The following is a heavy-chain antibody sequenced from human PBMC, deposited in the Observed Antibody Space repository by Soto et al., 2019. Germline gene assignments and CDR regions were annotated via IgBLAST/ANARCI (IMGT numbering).Heavy chain of an antibody. Sequence: QVQLVQSGAEVKKPGASVKVSCKASGYTFTSYGISWVRQAPGQGLEWMGWISAYNGNTNYAQKLQGRVTMTTDTSTSTAYMEVRSLRSDDTAVYYCGRGDGPPPEHVLLWFGADGKYYYYGMDVWGQGTTVTVSS. J-gene: IGHJ6*02. CDR1: GYTFTSYG. D-gene: IGHD3-10*01. V-gene: IGHV1-18*01. CDR2: ISAYNGNT. CDR3: GRGDGPPPEHVLLWFGADGKYYYYGMDV.